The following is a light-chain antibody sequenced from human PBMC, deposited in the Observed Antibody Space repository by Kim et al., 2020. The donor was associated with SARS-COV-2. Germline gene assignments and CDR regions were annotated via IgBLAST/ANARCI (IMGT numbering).Light chain of an antibody. J-gene: IGLJ1*01. CDR1: SSDVGGYDY. V-gene: IGLV2-8*01. CDR2: EVS. Sequence: GQSVTIACTGTSSDVGGYDYVSWYQHHPGKAPKLMIYEVSKRPSGVPYRFSGSKSGNTASLTVSGLQAEDEADYYCSSYAGGNNYVFGTGTKVTVL. CDR3: SSYAGGNNYV.